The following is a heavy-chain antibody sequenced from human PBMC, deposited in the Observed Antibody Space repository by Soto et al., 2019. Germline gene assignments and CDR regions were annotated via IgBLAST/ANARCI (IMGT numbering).Heavy chain of an antibody. CDR2: ISGSGGST. J-gene: IGHJ4*02. CDR3: AKDRGYSGYDPVDFDY. D-gene: IGHD5-12*01. CDR1: GFTFSSYA. Sequence: GGSLRLSCAASGFTFSSYAMSWVRQAPGKGLEWVSGISGSGGSTYYADSVKGRFTISRDNSKNTLYLQMNSLRAEDTAVYYCAKDRGYSGYDPVDFDYWGQGTLVTVSS. V-gene: IGHV3-23*01.